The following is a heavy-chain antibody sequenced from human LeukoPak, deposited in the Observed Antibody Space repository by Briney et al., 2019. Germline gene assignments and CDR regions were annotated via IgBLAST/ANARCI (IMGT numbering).Heavy chain of an antibody. V-gene: IGHV3-74*01. J-gene: IGHJ4*02. CDR2: INGDGSTT. Sequence: GGSLRLSCAASGFTFSSYWMHWVRQAPGKGLVWVSRINGDGSTTTYVDSVKGRFTISRDNAKNSLYLQMNSLRAEDTAVYYCARDRGYCSSTSCYTLDYWGQGTLVTVSS. D-gene: IGHD2-2*02. CDR3: ARDRGYCSSTSCYTLDY. CDR1: GFTFSSYW.